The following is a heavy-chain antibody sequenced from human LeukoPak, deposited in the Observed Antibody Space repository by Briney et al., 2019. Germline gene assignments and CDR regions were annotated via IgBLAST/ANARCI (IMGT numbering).Heavy chain of an antibody. J-gene: IGHJ6*03. D-gene: IGHD1-26*01. Sequence: PGGSLRLSCAASGFTFSTYGMSWVRQAPGKGLEWVSALSGSGGSTYYADSVKGRFTISRDNSKNTLYLQMNSLRAEDTAVYYCAKWSSGEGNYYYYYYMDVWGKGTTVTISS. CDR1: GFTFSTYG. CDR2: LSGSGGST. V-gene: IGHV3-23*01. CDR3: AKWSSGEGNYYYYYYMDV.